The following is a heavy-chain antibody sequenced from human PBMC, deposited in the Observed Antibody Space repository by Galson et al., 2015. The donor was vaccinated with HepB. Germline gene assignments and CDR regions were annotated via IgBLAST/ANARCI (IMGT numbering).Heavy chain of an antibody. CDR3: ARVQGEWEEKYYFDY. V-gene: IGHV3-33*01. J-gene: IGHJ4*02. CDR1: GFTFSSYG. Sequence: SLRLSCAASGFTFSSYGMHWVRQAPGKGLEWVAIIWYDGSNKYHADSVKGRFTISRDNSKNTLYLQMNSLRAEDTAVYYCARVQGEWEEKYYFDYWGQGTLVTVSS. D-gene: IGHD1-26*01. CDR2: IWYDGSNK.